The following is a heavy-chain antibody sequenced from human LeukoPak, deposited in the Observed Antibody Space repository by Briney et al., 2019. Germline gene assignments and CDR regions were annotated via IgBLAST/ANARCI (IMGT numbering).Heavy chain of an antibody. V-gene: IGHV3-74*01. CDR1: GFTFSSYW. D-gene: IGHD5-24*01. Sequence: PGGSLRLSCAASGFTFSSYWMHWVRQAPGKGLVWVSRINTDGSSTSYADSVKGRFTISRDNSKNTLYLQMNSLRAEDTAVYYCAREGDGYPAGAFDIWGQGTMVTVSS. CDR2: INTDGSST. CDR3: AREGDGYPAGAFDI. J-gene: IGHJ3*02.